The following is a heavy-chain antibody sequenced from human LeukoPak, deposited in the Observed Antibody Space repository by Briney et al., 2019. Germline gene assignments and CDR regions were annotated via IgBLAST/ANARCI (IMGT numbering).Heavy chain of an antibody. Sequence: SETLSLTCAVYGGSFSGYYWSWIRQPPGKGLEWIGEINHSGSTNYNPSLKSRVTISVDTSKNQFSLKLSSVTAADTAVYYCARQYGGWYYYYMDVWGKGTTVTISS. CDR1: GGSFSGYY. J-gene: IGHJ6*03. CDR3: ARQYGGWYYYYMDV. D-gene: IGHD4-23*01. CDR2: INHSGST. V-gene: IGHV4-34*01.